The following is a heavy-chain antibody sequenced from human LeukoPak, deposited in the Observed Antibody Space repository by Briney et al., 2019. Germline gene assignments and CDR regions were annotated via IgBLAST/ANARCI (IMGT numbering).Heavy chain of an antibody. CDR3: ARMYSSSGY. CDR1: GVSINSYY. Sequence: PSETLSLTCTVSGVSINSYYWSWIRQPAGKGLERIGRIYSTGNTNYNPSLKSRVTMSVDTSKNKFSLKLTSVTAADTAVYYCARMYSSSGYWGQGTLVTVSS. CDR2: IYSTGNT. J-gene: IGHJ4*02. V-gene: IGHV4-4*07. D-gene: IGHD6-6*01.